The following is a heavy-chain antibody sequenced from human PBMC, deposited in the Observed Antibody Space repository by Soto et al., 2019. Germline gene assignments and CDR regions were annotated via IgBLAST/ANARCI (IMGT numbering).Heavy chain of an antibody. CDR1: GYTFTSYG. J-gene: IGHJ6*02. D-gene: IGHD6-13*01. Sequence: AASVKVSCKASGYTFTSYGISWVRQAPGQGLEWMGIINPRGGITTYAQKFQGRLTMTGDTSTSTVYMELSSLTSEDTAMYHCASSPAYGSSWYGIPPDLSHGMDVWGQGTTVTVSS. V-gene: IGHV1-46*01. CDR3: ASSPAYGSSWYGIPPDLSHGMDV. CDR2: INPRGGIT.